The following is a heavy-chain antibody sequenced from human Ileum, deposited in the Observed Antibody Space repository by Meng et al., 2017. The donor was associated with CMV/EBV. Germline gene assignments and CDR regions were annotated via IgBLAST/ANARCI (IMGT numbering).Heavy chain of an antibody. D-gene: IGHD6-13*01. J-gene: IGHJ4*03. CDR2: IYYTGST. V-gene: IGHV4-39*07. CDR1: GAPIDGRSFF. Sequence: CTVSGAPIDGRSFFWGWLRQAPGKGLEWIGSIYYTGSTFYNPSLKTRVTISVDTSKNQFSLKLNSVTAADTALYYCTRSEYSSSWLDHWGQGTLVTVSS. CDR3: TRSEYSSSWLDH.